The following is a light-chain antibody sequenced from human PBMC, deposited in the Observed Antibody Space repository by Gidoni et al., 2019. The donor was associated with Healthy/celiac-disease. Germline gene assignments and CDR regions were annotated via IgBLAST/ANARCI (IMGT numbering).Light chain of an antibody. J-gene: IGLJ2*01. CDR3: NSRDSSGNHVV. Sequence: SSEMTQALRVSVAWGQTVRITCQGDSVRSYYASWYQRKPVQAPVLVFYGKNNRPSGNPDRFSGSSSGNTASLTITGAQAEDEADYYCNSRDSSGNHVVFGGGTKLTVL. CDR1: SVRSYY. CDR2: GKN. V-gene: IGLV3-19*01.